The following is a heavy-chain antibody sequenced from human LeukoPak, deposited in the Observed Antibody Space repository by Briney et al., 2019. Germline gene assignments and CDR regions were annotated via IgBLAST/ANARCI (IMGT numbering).Heavy chain of an antibody. V-gene: IGHV4-38-2*02. Sequence: PSETLSLTCTVSGYSISSGYFWGWIRQPPGKGLECIGTIYHSGSTYYNPSLKSRVTMSVRTSNNQFSLKLSSVTAADTAVYYCTRLWSTDCSGGSCPHQPNYWGQGILVTVSS. CDR2: IYHSGST. CDR1: GYSISSGYF. J-gene: IGHJ4*02. D-gene: IGHD2-15*01. CDR3: TRLWSTDCSGGSCPHQPNY.